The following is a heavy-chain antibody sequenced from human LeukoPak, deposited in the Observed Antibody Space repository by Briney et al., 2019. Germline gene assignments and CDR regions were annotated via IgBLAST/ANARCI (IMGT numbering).Heavy chain of an antibody. CDR2: IIPIFGTA. V-gene: IGHV1-69*05. D-gene: IGHD1-26*01. CDR3: ARVGSGSYSYYYYYMDV. CDR1: GGTFSSYA. J-gene: IGHJ6*03. Sequence: SVKVSCKASGGTFSSYAISWVRQAPGQGLEWMGGIIPIFGTANYAQKFQGRVTTTTDESTSTAYMELSSLRSEDTAVYYCARVGSGSYSYYYYYMDVWGKGTTVTVSS.